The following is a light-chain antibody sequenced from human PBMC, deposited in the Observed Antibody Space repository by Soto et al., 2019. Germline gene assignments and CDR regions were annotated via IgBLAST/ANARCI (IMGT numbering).Light chain of an antibody. J-gene: IGKJ1*01. CDR1: QSVSTS. CDR2: GAS. V-gene: IGKV3-15*01. Sequence: EIVMTQSPATLSVSPGERATLSCRASQSVSTSLAWYQQKPGQAPRRLISGASTRATGVPARFSGSGSETEFTLTISSLQSEDFEVYYCQQYNNWWTFGQGTKVEIK. CDR3: QQYNNWWT.